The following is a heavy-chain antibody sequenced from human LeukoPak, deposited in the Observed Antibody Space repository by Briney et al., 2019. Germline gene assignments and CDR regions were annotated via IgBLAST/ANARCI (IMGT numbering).Heavy chain of an antibody. V-gene: IGHV3-21*01. D-gene: IGHD2-2*01. CDR2: ISSSSSYI. Sequence: GGSLRLSCAASGFTFSSYNMNWLRQAPGKGLEWVSSISSSSSYIYYADSLKGRFTISRDNAKNSLYLQINSLRAEDTAVYYCSTSRFCSSTSCLFPFDNWGQGTLVTVSS. CDR1: GFTFSSYN. CDR3: STSRFCSSTSCLFPFDN. J-gene: IGHJ4*02.